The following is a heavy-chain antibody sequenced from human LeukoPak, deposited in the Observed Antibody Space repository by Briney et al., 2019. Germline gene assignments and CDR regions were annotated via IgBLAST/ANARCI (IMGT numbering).Heavy chain of an antibody. J-gene: IGHJ4*02. Sequence: PGGSLRLSCAASGFTFSSYWMHWVRQAPGKGLVYVSRINSDGTSTSYADSVKGRFTISRGNAKNTLYLLMNSLRAEDTAVYYCARDIGYSPFDYWGQGTLVTVSS. CDR1: GFTFSSYW. CDR3: ARDIGYSPFDY. D-gene: IGHD2-15*01. CDR2: INSDGTST. V-gene: IGHV3-74*01.